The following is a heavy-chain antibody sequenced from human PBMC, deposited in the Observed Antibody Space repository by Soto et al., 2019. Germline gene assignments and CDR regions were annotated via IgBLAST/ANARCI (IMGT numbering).Heavy chain of an antibody. J-gene: IGHJ6*02. Sequence: ESLTISVKGAGYSFTSYWISLVRQMPGKGLEWMGRIDPSDSYTNYSPSFQGHVTISADKSISTAYLQWSSLKASDTAMYYCARSYSSGWYTYYYYGMDVWGQGTTVTVSS. CDR2: IDPSDSYT. CDR1: GYSFTSYW. CDR3: ARSYSSGWYTYYYYGMDV. D-gene: IGHD6-19*01. V-gene: IGHV5-10-1*01.